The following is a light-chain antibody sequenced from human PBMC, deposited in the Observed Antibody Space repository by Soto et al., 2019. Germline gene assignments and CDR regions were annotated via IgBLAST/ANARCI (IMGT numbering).Light chain of an antibody. Sequence: EIVMTQSPATLSVSPGERATLSCRASQSVSSNLAWYQQKPGQVPRLLIYGASTRATGIPARFSGSGSGTEFTLTISSQQSEDFAVYYCQQYHDWPWTFGQGTKVEIK. V-gene: IGKV3-15*01. CDR3: QQYHDWPWT. J-gene: IGKJ1*01. CDR1: QSVSSN. CDR2: GAS.